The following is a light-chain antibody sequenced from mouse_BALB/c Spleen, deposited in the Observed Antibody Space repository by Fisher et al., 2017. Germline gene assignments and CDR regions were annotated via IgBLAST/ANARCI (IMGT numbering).Light chain of an antibody. CDR2: STS. Sequence: DIVITQTTAIMAASLGQKVTMTCSASSSVSSSYLHWYQQKPGTSPKLWIYSTSNLASGVPARFSGSGSGTSYSLTISSMEAEDAATYYCQQWSSNPLTFGAGTKLELK. CDR1: SSVSSSY. J-gene: IGKJ5*01. CDR3: QQWSSNPLT. V-gene: IGKV4-51*01.